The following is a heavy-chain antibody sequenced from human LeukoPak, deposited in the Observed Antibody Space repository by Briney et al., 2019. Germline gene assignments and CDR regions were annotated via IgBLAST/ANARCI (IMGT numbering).Heavy chain of an antibody. Sequence: GESLKISCKGSGYSFTSYWIGWVGQMPGKGLEWMGIIYPGDSDTRYSPSFQGQVTISADKSISTAYLQWSSLKASDTAMYYCARLMGATTGWSDAFDIWGQGTMVTVSS. CDR2: IYPGDSDT. J-gene: IGHJ3*02. CDR1: GYSFTSYW. D-gene: IGHD1-26*01. V-gene: IGHV5-51*01. CDR3: ARLMGATTGWSDAFDI.